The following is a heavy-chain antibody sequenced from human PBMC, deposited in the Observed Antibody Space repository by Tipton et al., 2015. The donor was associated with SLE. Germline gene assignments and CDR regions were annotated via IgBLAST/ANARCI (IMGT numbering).Heavy chain of an antibody. CDR3: ASGPLGSPNRKGAFDI. CDR1: DGSLSGYY. CDR2: ISHDGGA. D-gene: IGHD7-27*01. J-gene: IGHJ3*02. V-gene: IGHV4-34*01. Sequence: TLSLTCTVFDGSLSGYYWAWLRQSPGKGLAWIGAISHDGGANYNPSLESRGTISLETSKNQFSLKLTSVTAADTAVYYCASGPLGSPNRKGAFDIWGRGTMVTISS.